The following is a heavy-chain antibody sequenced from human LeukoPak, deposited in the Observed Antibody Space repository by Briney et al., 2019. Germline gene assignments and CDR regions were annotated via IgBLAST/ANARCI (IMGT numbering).Heavy chain of an antibody. CDR2: ISNSGSST. CDR1: GFTFSNYA. V-gene: IGHV3-23*01. CDR3: KISSRSAPRSYSDF. J-gene: IGHJ4*01. Sequence: PGGSLRLSCGASGFTFSNYAMSWVRKAPGKGLEWVSGISNSGSSTYYANSVKGRFTISRDNSMSTLFLQMNSLRVEDTAVYCTKISSRSAPRSYSDFWGQGNLVTVSS. D-gene: IGHD3-16*02.